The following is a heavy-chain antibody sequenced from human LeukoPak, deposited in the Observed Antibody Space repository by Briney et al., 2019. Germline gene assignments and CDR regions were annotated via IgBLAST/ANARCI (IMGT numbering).Heavy chain of an antibody. D-gene: IGHD1-26*01. CDR2: IWYDGSNK. V-gene: IGHV3-33*06. CDR1: GFNFSAYG. J-gene: IGHJ6*03. Sequence: PGGSLRLSCAASGFNFSAYGMHWVRQAPGKGLEWVAVIWYDGSNKYYADSVRGRFTISRDNSKNTLYLQMNSLRAEDTAVYYCAKGGPLSGSFGFYYMDVWGKGTTVTVSS. CDR3: AKGGPLSGSFGFYYMDV.